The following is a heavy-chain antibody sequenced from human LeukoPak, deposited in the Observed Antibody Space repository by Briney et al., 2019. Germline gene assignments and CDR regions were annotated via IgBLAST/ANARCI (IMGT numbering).Heavy chain of an antibody. Sequence: GGSLRLSCSASGFTFDSSWMYWVRQAPGKGLVWVARIDSDGTLTSYADSVKGRFTISRDNAKNSLYLQMNSLRAEDTAVYYCARTQLAGWGQGTLVTVSS. CDR3: ARTQLAG. CDR2: IDSDGTLT. J-gene: IGHJ4*02. V-gene: IGHV3-74*01. CDR1: GFTFDSSW.